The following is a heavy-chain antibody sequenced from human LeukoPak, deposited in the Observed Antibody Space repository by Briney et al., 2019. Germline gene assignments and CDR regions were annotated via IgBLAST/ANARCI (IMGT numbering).Heavy chain of an antibody. Sequence: SVKVSCKASRGTFSSYTISWVRQAPGQGLEWMGGIIPIFGTANYAQKFQGRVTITAGKSTSTAYMELSSLRSEDTAVYYCAREGGIAGYYYYYMDVWGKGTTVTVSS. V-gene: IGHV1-69*06. D-gene: IGHD6-13*01. J-gene: IGHJ6*03. CDR3: AREGGIAGYYYYYMDV. CDR2: IIPIFGTA. CDR1: RGTFSSYT.